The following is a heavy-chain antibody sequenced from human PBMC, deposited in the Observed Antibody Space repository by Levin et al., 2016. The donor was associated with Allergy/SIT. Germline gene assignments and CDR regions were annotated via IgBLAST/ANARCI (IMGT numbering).Heavy chain of an antibody. V-gene: IGHV4-59*01. CDR2: IYYSGST. J-gene: IGHJ6*03. D-gene: IGHD2-2*01. CDR3: ARGYCSSTSCYHSPGYYYYMDV. Sequence: WIRQPPGKGLEWIGYIYYSGSTNYNPSLKSRVTISVDTSKNQFSLKLSSVTAADTAVYYCARGYCSSTSCYHSPGYYYYMDVWGKGTTVTVSS.